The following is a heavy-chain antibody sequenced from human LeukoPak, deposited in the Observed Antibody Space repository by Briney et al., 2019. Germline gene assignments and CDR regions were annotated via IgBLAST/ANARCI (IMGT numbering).Heavy chain of an antibody. Sequence: PSETLSLTCTVSGGSISSYYWSWIRQPPGKGLEWIGYIYYSGSTNYNPSLKSRVTISVDTSKNQFSLKLSSVTAADTAVYYCARVGDGYNSIRGFDYWGQGTLVTVSS. V-gene: IGHV4-59*01. CDR1: GGSISSYY. CDR3: ARVGDGYNSIRGFDY. CDR2: IYYSGST. D-gene: IGHD5-24*01. J-gene: IGHJ4*02.